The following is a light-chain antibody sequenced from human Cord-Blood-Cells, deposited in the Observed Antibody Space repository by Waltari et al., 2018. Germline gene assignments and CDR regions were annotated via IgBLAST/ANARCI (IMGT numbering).Light chain of an antibody. J-gene: IGKJ2*01. V-gene: IGKV4-1*01. CDR3: QQYYSTPHT. CDR1: QSVLYSSNNKNY. CDR2: WAS. Sequence: IVMTQSPDSLAVSLGERATINCQSRQSVLYSSNNKNYLAWYQQKPGQPPKLLIYWASTRESGVPDRFSGSGSGTDFTLTISSLQAEDVAVYYCQQYYSTPHTFGQGTKLEIK.